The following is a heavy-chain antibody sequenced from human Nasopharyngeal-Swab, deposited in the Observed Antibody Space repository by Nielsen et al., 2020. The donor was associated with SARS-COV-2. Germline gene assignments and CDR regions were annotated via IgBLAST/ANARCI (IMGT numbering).Heavy chain of an antibody. CDR3: ARGSVIGGFDY. CDR2: IYTSGST. J-gene: IGHJ4*02. CDR1: GGSFSGYY. D-gene: IGHD2/OR15-2a*01. Sequence: SQTLSLTCAVYGGSFSGYYWSWIRQPAGKGLEWIGRIYTSGSTNYNPSLKSRVTISVDTSKNQFSLKLSSVTAADTAVYYCARGSVIGGFDYWGQGTLVTVSS. V-gene: IGHV4-59*10.